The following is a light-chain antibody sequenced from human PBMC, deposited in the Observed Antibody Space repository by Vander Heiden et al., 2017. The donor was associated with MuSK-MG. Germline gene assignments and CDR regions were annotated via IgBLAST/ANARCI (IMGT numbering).Light chain of an antibody. V-gene: IGLV2-11*01. CDR2: NVN. CDR1: SSDVGSYDY. CDR3: AVPLNV. J-gene: IGLJ1*01. Sequence: QSALIQPPTVSGSPGQSVTISCTGTSSDVGSYDYVSWHQQHPGTVPKPMIYNVNTQPSGVPDRFSGSKSGNTASMIISGLQAEDEAAHIQAVPLNVFGTGTKVTVL.